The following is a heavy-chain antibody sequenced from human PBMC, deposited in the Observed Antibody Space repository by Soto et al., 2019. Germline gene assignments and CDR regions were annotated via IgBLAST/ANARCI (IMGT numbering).Heavy chain of an antibody. Sequence: SVKVSCKASGGTFSSYTISWVRQAPGQGLEWMGRIIPILGIANYAQKFQGRVTITADKSTSTAYMELSSLRSEDTAVYYCARDPRGGYYDSSGFGNWFDPWGQGTLVTVSS. CDR1: GGTFSSYT. CDR3: ARDPRGGYYDSSGFGNWFDP. J-gene: IGHJ5*02. V-gene: IGHV1-69*04. D-gene: IGHD3-22*01. CDR2: IIPILGIA.